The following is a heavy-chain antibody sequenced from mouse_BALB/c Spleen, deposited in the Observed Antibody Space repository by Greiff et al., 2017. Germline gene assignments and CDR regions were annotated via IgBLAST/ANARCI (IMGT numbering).Heavy chain of an antibody. V-gene: IGHV1-5*01. Sequence: DVHLVESGTVLARPGASVKMSCKASGYSFTSYWMHWVKQRPGQGLEWIGAIYPGNSDTSYNQKFKGKAKLTAVTSASTAYMELSSLTNEDSAVYYCTRDGSSRYAMDYWGQGTSVTVSS. J-gene: IGHJ4*01. CDR1: GYSFTSYW. D-gene: IGHD1-1*01. CDR3: TRDGSSRYAMDY. CDR2: IYPGNSDT.